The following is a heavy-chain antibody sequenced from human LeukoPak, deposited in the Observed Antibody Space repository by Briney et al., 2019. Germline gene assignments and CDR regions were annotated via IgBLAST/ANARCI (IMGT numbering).Heavy chain of an antibody. CDR1: GFTFSSNA. CDR2: ISGSGGRT. Sequence: GSLRLSCAASGFTFSSNAMSWVRQAPGKGLEWVSAISGSGGRTYFADSVKGRFTISRDNSRNTLYLQMNSLRVEDTAIYYCAKGGPQFFDYWGQGTLVTVSS. D-gene: IGHD5-24*01. J-gene: IGHJ4*02. CDR3: AKGGPQFFDY. V-gene: IGHV3-23*01.